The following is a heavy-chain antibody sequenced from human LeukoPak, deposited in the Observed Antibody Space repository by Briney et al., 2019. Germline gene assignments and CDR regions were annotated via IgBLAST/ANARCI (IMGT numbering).Heavy chain of an antibody. CDR2: ISSDGSEK. CDR1: GFSFSSYA. Sequence: PWWSLRLSCAAAGFSFSSYAIHWVRQAPGKGLEWLSFISSDGSEKYYADSVKGRFTIPRDNSKNTLYLQLSSLRVEDTAVYYCAREHGRSGYFDYWGQGTLVSVSS. J-gene: IGHJ4*02. D-gene: IGHD3-22*01. V-gene: IGHV3-30*19. CDR3: AREHGRSGYFDY.